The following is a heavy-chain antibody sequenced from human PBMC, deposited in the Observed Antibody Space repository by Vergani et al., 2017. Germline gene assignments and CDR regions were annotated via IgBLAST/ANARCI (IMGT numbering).Heavy chain of an antibody. D-gene: IGHD3-3*01. V-gene: IGHV3-23*01. CDR1: GFTFSTYA. CDR2: LTGGGGST. J-gene: IGHJ5*02. CDR3: ARPVGKRFLEWLGWFDP. Sequence: EVQLLESGGSLKQPGGSVRLSCAASGFTFSTYAMHWVRQAPGKGLESVSALTGGGGSTYYADSFKGRFIISRDNAKNSLYLQMNSLRAEDTAVYYCARPVGKRFLEWLGWFDPWGQGTLVTVSS.